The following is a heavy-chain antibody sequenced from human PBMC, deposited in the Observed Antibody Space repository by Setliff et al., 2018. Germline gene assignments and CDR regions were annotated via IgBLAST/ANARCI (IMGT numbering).Heavy chain of an antibody. J-gene: IGHJ4*02. CDR1: GYTFTDYY. V-gene: IGHV1-2*06. CDR2: INPISGAT. CDR3: ARGGGYYLDL. Sequence: GASVKVSCKASGYTFTDYYIYWVRQAPGQGLQWMGRINPISGATDYAQKFQGRVTMTRDTSITTAYMELSSLRSDDTAVYYCARGGGYYLDLWGQGMLVTVSS. D-gene: IGHD3-10*01.